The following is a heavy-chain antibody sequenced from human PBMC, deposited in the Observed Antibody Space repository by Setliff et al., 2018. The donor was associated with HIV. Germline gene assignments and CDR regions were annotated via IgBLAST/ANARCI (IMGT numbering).Heavy chain of an antibody. CDR2: IIPIFGTA. Sequence: ASVKVSCKASGGTFSSYAISWVRQAPGQGFEWMGGIIPIFGTANYAQKFQGRVTITADESTSTAYMELSSLRSEDTAVYYCARDERDSGYDGSLYYYYFYMDVWGKGTTVTVSS. CDR3: ARDERDSGYDGSLYYYYFYMDV. V-gene: IGHV1-69*13. D-gene: IGHD5-12*01. CDR1: GGTFSSYA. J-gene: IGHJ6*03.